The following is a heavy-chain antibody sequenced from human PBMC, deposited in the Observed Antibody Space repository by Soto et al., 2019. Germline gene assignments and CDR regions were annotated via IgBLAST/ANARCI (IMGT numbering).Heavy chain of an antibody. CDR3: ARNNWNYAYYYYGMDV. CDR1: GGSISSSSYY. CDR2: IYYSGST. Sequence: PSETLSLTCTVSGGSISSSSYYWGWIRQPPGKGLEWIGSIYYSGSTYYNPSLKSRVTISVDTSKNQFSLKLSSVTAADTAVYYCARNNWNYAYYYYGMDVWGQGTTVTVSS. J-gene: IGHJ6*02. V-gene: IGHV4-39*01. D-gene: IGHD1-7*01.